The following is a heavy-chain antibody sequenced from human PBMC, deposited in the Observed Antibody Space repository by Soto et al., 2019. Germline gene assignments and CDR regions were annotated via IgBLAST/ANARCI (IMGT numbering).Heavy chain of an antibody. Sequence: SETLSLTCTVSGGSISSNTYYWGWIRQPPGKGLEWIGSIYYSESTYYNPSLKSRLTISVDTSKNQFSLKLTSVTAADTAVYYCAREVRWFGELSTYKWLDPWGQGTLVTVSS. D-gene: IGHD3-10*01. CDR1: GGSISSNTYY. CDR2: IYYSEST. V-gene: IGHV4-39*01. CDR3: AREVRWFGELSTYKWLDP. J-gene: IGHJ5*02.